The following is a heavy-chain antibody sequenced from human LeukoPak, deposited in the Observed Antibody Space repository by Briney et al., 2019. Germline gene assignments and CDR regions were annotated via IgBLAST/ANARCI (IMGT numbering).Heavy chain of an antibody. Sequence: KPGGSLRLSCGASGFSFSSYTMNWVRRAPGKGLEWVSSISSTTSYIYYADSVKGRFTISRDNAKNSLYVQMNSLRAEDTAVYYCARVGGYAFDIWGQGTMVTVSP. D-gene: IGHD3-16*01. CDR2: ISSTTSYI. CDR1: GFSFSSYT. J-gene: IGHJ3*02. V-gene: IGHV3-21*01. CDR3: ARVGGYAFDI.